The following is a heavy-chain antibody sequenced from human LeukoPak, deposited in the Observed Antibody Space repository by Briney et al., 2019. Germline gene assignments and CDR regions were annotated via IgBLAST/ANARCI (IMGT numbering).Heavy chain of an antibody. D-gene: IGHD3-3*01. Sequence: PGGSLRLSCAASGFTFSSYSMNWVRQAPGKGLEWVSYISSSSSTIYYADSVKGRFTISRDNVKNSLYLQMNSLRAEDTAVYYCARGGEYDSWSGYLQYYFDYWGQGTLVTVSS. V-gene: IGHV3-48*04. CDR3: ARGGEYDSWSGYLQYYFDY. CDR1: GFTFSSYS. CDR2: ISSSSSTI. J-gene: IGHJ4*02.